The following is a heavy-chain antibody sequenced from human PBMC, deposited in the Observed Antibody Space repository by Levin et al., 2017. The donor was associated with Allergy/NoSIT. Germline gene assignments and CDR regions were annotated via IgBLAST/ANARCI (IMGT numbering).Heavy chain of an antibody. CDR3: AHRRRYCSSTSCYTRGSFDY. CDR1: GFSLSTSGVG. V-gene: IGHV2-5*02. Sequence: SGPTLVKPTQTLTLTCTFSGFSLSTSGVGVGWIRQPPGKALEWLALIYWDDDKRYSPSLKSRLTITKDTSKNQVVLTMTNMDPVDTATYYCAHRRRYCSSTSCYTRGSFDYWGQGTLVTVSS. CDR2: IYWDDDK. J-gene: IGHJ4*02. D-gene: IGHD2-2*02.